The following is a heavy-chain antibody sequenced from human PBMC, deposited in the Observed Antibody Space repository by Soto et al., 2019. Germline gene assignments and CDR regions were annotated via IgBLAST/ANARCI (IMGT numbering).Heavy chain of an antibody. Sequence: QVQLVQSGAEEKKPGASVKVSCKASGYTFTSYAMHWVRQAPGQRLEWMGWINAGNGNSKYSQKSQGRVTITRDTSASTAYMELSSLRSEDTAVYYCARGSGYYYWDDYWGQGTLVTVSS. CDR3: ARGSGYYYWDDY. CDR1: GYTFTSYA. V-gene: IGHV1-3*05. D-gene: IGHD3-22*01. CDR2: INAGNGNS. J-gene: IGHJ4*02.